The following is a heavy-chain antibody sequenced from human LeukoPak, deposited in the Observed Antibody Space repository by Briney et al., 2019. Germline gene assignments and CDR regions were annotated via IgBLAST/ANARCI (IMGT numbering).Heavy chain of an antibody. CDR2: IYHSGST. Sequence: PSETLSLTCTVSGYSISSGYYWGWIRQPPGKGLEWIESIYHSGSTYYNPSLKSRVTISVDTSKNQFSLKLSSVTAADTAVYYCARAYCSSTSCYPPSIFNWFDPWGQGTLVTVSS. V-gene: IGHV4-38-2*02. D-gene: IGHD2-2*01. J-gene: IGHJ5*02. CDR3: ARAYCSSTSCYPPSIFNWFDP. CDR1: GYSISSGYY.